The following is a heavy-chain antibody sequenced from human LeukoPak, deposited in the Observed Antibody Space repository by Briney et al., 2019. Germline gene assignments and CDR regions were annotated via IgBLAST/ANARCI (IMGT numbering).Heavy chain of an antibody. CDR2: IYIGGRT. D-gene: IGHD6-19*01. CDR1: GFTVSNND. V-gene: IGHV3-66*01. Sequence: GGSLRLSCAASGFTVSNNDVNWVRQAPGKGLEWASGIYIGGRTISVDSVRGRFTISRDNSKNTLYLQMNSLRAEDTALYYCARGAGAYKHHAMDVWGQGTTVAVSS. CDR3: ARGAGAYKHHAMDV. J-gene: IGHJ6*02.